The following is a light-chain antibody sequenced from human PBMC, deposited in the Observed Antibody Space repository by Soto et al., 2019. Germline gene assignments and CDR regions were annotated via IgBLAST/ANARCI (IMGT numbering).Light chain of an antibody. Sequence: DIVMTQSPATLSVSPGERATLSCRASQSVGSKLAWYQQKPGQAPRLLIYGASTRATGIPARFSGSGSGTEFTLTISSLQSEDFAVYYCQQYNNWPPTFGQGTKVDIK. CDR1: QSVGSK. CDR2: GAS. CDR3: QQYNNWPPT. V-gene: IGKV3-15*01. J-gene: IGKJ1*01.